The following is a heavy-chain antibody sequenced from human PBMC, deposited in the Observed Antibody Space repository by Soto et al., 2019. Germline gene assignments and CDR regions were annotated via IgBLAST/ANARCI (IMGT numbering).Heavy chain of an antibody. Sequence: SGTLSLTCAVYGGSFSGYYWSWIRQPPGKGLEWIGEINHSGSSHYNPSLKSRVNISVDKSKNQVSLNLRFVTGADTAVYFCSSDIRDTSSSYWFDPWGQGILVTVSS. CDR2: INHSGSS. D-gene: IGHD3-22*01. CDR1: GGSFSGYY. J-gene: IGHJ5*02. CDR3: SSDIRDTSSSYWFDP. V-gene: IGHV4-34*01.